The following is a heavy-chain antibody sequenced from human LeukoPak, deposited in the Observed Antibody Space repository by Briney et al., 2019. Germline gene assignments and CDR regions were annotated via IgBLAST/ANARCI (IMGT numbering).Heavy chain of an antibody. CDR1: GFTFSNSA. V-gene: IGHV3-23*01. CDR3: AIMHGYYDGSGYWVQ. D-gene: IGHD3-22*01. CDR2: MSASGDST. Sequence: GGSLRLSCTASGFTFSNSAMTWVRQAPGKGLEWVSGMSASGDSTHYADSVEGRFTISRDNPRNTLYMQMNSLRDEDTAVYYCAIMHGYYDGSGYWVQWGQGTLVTVSS. J-gene: IGHJ1*01.